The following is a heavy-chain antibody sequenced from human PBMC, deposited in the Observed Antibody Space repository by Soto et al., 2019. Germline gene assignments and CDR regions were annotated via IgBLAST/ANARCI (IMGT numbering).Heavy chain of an antibody. J-gene: IGHJ4*02. V-gene: IGHV3-23*01. CDR2: ISGSGGST. CDR3: AKEGCSSTSCYHYFDY. Sequence: EVQLLETGGGLVQPGGSLRLSCAASGFTFSSYAMSWVRQAPGKGLEWVSAISGSGGSTYYADSVKGLFTISRDNSKNTLYLQMNSLRAEDTAVYYCAKEGCSSTSCYHYFDYWGQGTLVTVSS. D-gene: IGHD2-2*01. CDR1: GFTFSSYA.